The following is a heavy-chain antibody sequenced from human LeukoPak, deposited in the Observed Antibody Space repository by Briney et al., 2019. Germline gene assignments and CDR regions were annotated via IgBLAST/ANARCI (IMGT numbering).Heavy chain of an antibody. CDR1: GGSISTYY. CDR2: IYYSGST. J-gene: IGHJ6*02. CDR3: ARARYYYGMDV. Sequence: SETLSLTCTVSGGSISTYYWSWIRQPPGKGLDWIGYIYYSGSTNYNPSLRSRVTISVDTSKNQFSLKLSSVTAADTAVYYCARARYYYGMDVWGQGTTVTVSS. V-gene: IGHV4-59*12.